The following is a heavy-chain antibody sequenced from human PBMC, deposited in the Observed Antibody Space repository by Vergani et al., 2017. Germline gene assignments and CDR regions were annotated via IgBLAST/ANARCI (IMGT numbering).Heavy chain of an antibody. D-gene: IGHD3-3*01. CDR2: IYTSGST. Sequence: QVQLQESGPGLLKPSETLSLTCTVSGYSISSGYYWGWIRQPAGKGLEWIGRIYTSGSTNYNPSLKSRVTMSVDTSKNQFSLKLSSVTAADTAVYYCARGGRIWSGYYYYYYMDVWGKGTTVTVSS. J-gene: IGHJ6*03. V-gene: IGHV4-4*07. CDR1: GYSISSGYY. CDR3: ARGGRIWSGYYYYYYMDV.